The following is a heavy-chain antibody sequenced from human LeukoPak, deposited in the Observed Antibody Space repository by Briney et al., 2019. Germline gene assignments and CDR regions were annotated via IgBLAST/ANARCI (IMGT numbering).Heavy chain of an antibody. J-gene: IGHJ3*02. D-gene: IGHD1-7*01. Sequence: GGSLRLSCAASGFTFSSYSMNWVRQAPGKGLEWVSSISSSSSTIYYADSVKGRFTISRDNAKNSLYLQMNSLRAEDTAVYYCATPLGNWNYGYAFDIWGQGTMVTVSS. CDR3: ATPLGNWNYGYAFDI. CDR2: ISSSSSTI. V-gene: IGHV3-48*01. CDR1: GFTFSSYS.